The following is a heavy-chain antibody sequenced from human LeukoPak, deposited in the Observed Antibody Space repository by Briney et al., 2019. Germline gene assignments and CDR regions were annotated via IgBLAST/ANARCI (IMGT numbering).Heavy chain of an antibody. CDR2: INPNSGGR. Sequence: ASVKVSCKASGYTFTSYYMHWVGQAPGQGLEWMGWINPNSGGRNYAQKFQGRVTMTRDTSISTAYMQLSRLISDDTAVYYCARYYYDCSGYFIYYWGQGTLVTVSS. J-gene: IGHJ4*02. CDR3: ARYYYDCSGYFIYY. D-gene: IGHD3-22*01. CDR1: GYTFTSYY. V-gene: IGHV1-2*02.